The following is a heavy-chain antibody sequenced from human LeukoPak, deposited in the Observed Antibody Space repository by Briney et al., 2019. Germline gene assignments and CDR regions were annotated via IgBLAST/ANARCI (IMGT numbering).Heavy chain of an antibody. V-gene: IGHV1-2*04. CDR2: INPNSGGT. CDR1: GCTFTGYY. D-gene: IGHD6-13*01. Sequence: ASVKVSCKASGCTFTGYYMHWVRQAPGQGLEWMGWINPNSGGTNYAQKFQGWVTMTRDTSISTAYMELSRLRSDDTAVYYCARGEYSSSPLTIDGMDVWGQGTTVTVSS. CDR3: ARGEYSSSPLTIDGMDV. J-gene: IGHJ6*02.